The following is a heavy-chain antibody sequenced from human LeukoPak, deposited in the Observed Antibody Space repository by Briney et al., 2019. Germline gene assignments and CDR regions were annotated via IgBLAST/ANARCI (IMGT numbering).Heavy chain of an antibody. CDR2: IYSGGST. J-gene: IGHJ5*02. D-gene: IGHD5-18*01. CDR3: ARERVDTAKVTGWFDP. Sequence: PGGSLRLSCAASGFTVSSNYMSWVRQAPGKGLEWVSVIYSGGSTYYADSVKGRFTISRDNSKNTLYLQMNSLRAEDTAVYYCARERVDTAKVTGWFDPWGQGTLVTVSS. V-gene: IGHV3-53*01. CDR1: GFTVSSNY.